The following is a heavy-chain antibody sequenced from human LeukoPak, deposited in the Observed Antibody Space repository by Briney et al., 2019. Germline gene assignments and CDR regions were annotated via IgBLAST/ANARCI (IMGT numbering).Heavy chain of an antibody. CDR1: GFTFSSYA. CDR3: ARRFDL. CDR2: ISSSGGSI. J-gene: IGHJ3*01. Sequence: PGGSLRLSCAASGFTFSSYAMSWIRQAPGKGLEWVSQISSSGGSIYYADSVKGRFTISSDNTKNSLYLQMNSLRAEDTAVYYCARRFDLWGQGTMVTVSS. V-gene: IGHV3-48*03.